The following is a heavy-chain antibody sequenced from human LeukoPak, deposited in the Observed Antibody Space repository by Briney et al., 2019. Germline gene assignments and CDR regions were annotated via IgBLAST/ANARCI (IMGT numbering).Heavy chain of an antibody. Sequence: GGSLRLSCAASGFTLSSCTMNWVRQAPGKGLEWVSSISSGSSYIYYADSVKGRFTISRDNAKNSLYLQMNSLRAEDTALYYCASIPPSSYSSNWNRFDYWGQGTLVTVSS. CDR2: ISSGSSYI. CDR3: ASIPPSSYSSNWNRFDY. CDR1: GFTLSSCT. D-gene: IGHD6-13*01. J-gene: IGHJ4*02. V-gene: IGHV3-21*01.